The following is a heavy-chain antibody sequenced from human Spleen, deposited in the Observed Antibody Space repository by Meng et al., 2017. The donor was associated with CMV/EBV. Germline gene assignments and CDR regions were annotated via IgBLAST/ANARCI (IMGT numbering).Heavy chain of an antibody. CDR3: AKYRQGWFDP. V-gene: IGHV3-53*01. CDR1: GFTVSSNY. J-gene: IGHJ5*02. D-gene: IGHD2/OR15-2a*01. Sequence: GESLKISCAASGFTVSSNYMSWVRQAPGKGLEWVSVIYSGGSTYYADSVKGRFTISRDNSKNTLYLQMNSLRAEDTAVYYCAKYRQGWFDPWGQGTLVTVSS. CDR2: IYSGGST.